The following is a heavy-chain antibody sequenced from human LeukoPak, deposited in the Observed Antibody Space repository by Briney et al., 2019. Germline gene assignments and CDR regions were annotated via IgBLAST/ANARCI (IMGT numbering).Heavy chain of an antibody. CDR2: INHSGST. V-gene: IGHV4-34*01. CDR3: ALLRRLEAGVVAVDDDY. J-gene: IGHJ4*02. CDR1: GGSFSGYY. D-gene: IGHD6-19*01. Sequence: PSETLSLTCAVYGGSFSGYYWSWIRQPPGKGLEWIGEINHSGSTNYNPSLKSRVTISVDTSKNQFSLKLSSVTAADTAVYYCALLRRLEAGVVAVDDDYWGQGTQVTVSS.